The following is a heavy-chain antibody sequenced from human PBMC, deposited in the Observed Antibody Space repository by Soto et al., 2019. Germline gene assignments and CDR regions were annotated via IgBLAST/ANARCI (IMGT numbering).Heavy chain of an antibody. J-gene: IGHJ4*02. D-gene: IGHD3-22*01. Sequence: PGGSLRLSCAVSGLSLSSYAMSWVRQAPGKGLEWVALVSYHGTNKYYGDSVNGRFTISRDNSKNTLYLQMNSLRAEDTAVYYCARGLPYDSSGYFFDYWGQGTLVTVSS. CDR2: VSYHGTNK. CDR1: GLSLSSYA. V-gene: IGHV3-30*03. CDR3: ARGLPYDSSGYFFDY.